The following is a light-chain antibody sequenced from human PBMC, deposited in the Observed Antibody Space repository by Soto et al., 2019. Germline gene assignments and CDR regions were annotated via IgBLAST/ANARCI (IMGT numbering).Light chain of an antibody. CDR2: GAS. J-gene: IGKJ1*01. V-gene: IGKV3-15*01. CDR1: QSVSSN. CDR3: QQYNNWPRGT. Sequence: EIVMTQSPATLSVSPGERATLSCRASQSVSSNLAWYQHKPGQAPRLLIYGASTRATGIPARFSGSGSGTEVTLTISSLQSEDFAVYYCQQYNNWPRGTFGQGTKVEIK.